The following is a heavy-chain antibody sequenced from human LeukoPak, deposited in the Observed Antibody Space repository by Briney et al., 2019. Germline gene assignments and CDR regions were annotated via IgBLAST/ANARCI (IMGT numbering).Heavy chain of an antibody. CDR1: GGSFSGYY. Sequence: SETLSLTCAVYGGSFSGYYWSWIRQTPGKGLEWIGEINHSGSTNYNPSLKSRVTISVDTSKNQFSLKLSSVTAADTAVYYCARGVSVGALDYWGQGTLVTVSS. D-gene: IGHD1-26*01. V-gene: IGHV4-34*01. J-gene: IGHJ4*02. CDR3: ARGVSVGALDY. CDR2: INHSGST.